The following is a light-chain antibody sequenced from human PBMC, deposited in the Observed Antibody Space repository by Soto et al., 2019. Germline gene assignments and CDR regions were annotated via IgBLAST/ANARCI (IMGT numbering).Light chain of an antibody. V-gene: IGLV2-23*01. CDR3: CSYAGSKRV. CDR2: EGS. CDR1: SSDVGSYNL. Sequence: QSALTQPASVSGSPGQSLTISCTGTSSDVGSYNLVSWYQQHPGKAPKLMIYEGSKRPSGVSNRFSGSKSGNTASLTISGLQAEDEADYYCCSYAGSKRVFGGGTKVTVL. J-gene: IGLJ3*02.